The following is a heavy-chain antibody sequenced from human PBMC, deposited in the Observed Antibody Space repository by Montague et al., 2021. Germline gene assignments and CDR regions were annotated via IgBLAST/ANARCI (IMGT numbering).Heavy chain of an antibody. CDR1: GFTVSTYW. CDR3: ARDSSGSLDY. Sequence: SLRLSCAASGFTVSTYWMAWVRQAPGKGLEWVANINQVGSARNYXDSVKGRFTISRDNAKNSLSLQMNSLRVEDTAIYYCARDSSGSLDYWGQGTLVTVSS. V-gene: IGHV3-7*01. J-gene: IGHJ4*02. CDR2: INQVGSAR. D-gene: IGHD5-12*01.